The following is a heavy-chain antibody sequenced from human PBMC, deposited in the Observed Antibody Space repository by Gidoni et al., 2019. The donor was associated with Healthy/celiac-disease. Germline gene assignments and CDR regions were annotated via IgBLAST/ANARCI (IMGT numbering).Heavy chain of an antibody. D-gene: IGHD5-18*01. CDR3: ATIAPGVDTAMVTPFYFDY. J-gene: IGHJ4*02. CDR1: GGSISSSSYY. V-gene: IGHV4-39*01. Sequence: QLQLQESGPGLVKPSETLSLPCTFSGGSISSSSYYWGWIRQPPGKGLEWSGSIYYSGSTYYNPSLKRRVTISVDTAKNQFSLKLSSVTAADTAVYYCATIAPGVDTAMVTPFYFDYWGQGTLVTVSS. CDR2: IYYSGST.